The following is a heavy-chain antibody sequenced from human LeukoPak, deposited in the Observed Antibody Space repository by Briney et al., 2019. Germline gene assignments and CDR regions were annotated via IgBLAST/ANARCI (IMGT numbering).Heavy chain of an antibody. CDR2: ISAYNGNT. D-gene: IGHD4-11*01. CDR3: AVTVTTGTMNFDY. J-gene: IGHJ4*02. Sequence: ASVKVSCKASGGTFSSYGISWVRQAPGQGLEWMGWISAYNGNTNYAQKLQGRVTMTTDTSTSTAYMELRGLRSDDTAVYYCAVTVTTGTMNFDYWGQGTLVTVSS. V-gene: IGHV1-18*01. CDR1: GGTFSSYG.